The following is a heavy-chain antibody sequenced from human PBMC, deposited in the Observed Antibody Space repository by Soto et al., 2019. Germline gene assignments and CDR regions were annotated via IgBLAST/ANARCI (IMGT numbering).Heavy chain of an antibody. CDR2: INHSGRV. Sequence: SETLSLTCAVYGGSFSGHSWTWIRQSPWKGLEWIGDINHSGRVNYSPSLKSRVTISLDTSKNQFSLTLSAVTAADTAMYYCSTRAYDTNGYYRFDPWGQATLV. CDR1: GGSFSGHS. V-gene: IGHV4-34*01. D-gene: IGHD3-22*01. CDR3: STRAYDTNGYYRFDP. J-gene: IGHJ5*01.